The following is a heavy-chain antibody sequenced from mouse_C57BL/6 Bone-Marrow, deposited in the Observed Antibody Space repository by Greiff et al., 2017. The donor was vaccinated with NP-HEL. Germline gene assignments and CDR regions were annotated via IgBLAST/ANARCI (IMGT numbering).Heavy chain of an antibody. V-gene: IGHV1-18*01. D-gene: IGHD1-1*01. CDR2: INPNNGGT. Sequence: EVKLVESGPELVKPGASVKIPCKASGYTFTDYNMDWVKQSHGKSLEWIGDINPNNGGTIYNQKFKGKATLTVDKSSSTAYMELRSLTSEDTAVYYCARGWYYYYYAMDYWGQGTSVTVSS. CDR3: ARGWYYYYYAMDY. J-gene: IGHJ4*01. CDR1: GYTFTDYN.